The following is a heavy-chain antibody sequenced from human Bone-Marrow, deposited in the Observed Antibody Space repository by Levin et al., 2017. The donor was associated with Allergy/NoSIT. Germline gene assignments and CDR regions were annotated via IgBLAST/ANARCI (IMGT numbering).Heavy chain of an antibody. CDR3: AGESVCGGSGSWIDC. J-gene: IGHJ5*01. CDR1: GESVSSSGFY. D-gene: IGHD3-10*01. CDR2: IYYPGNT. V-gene: IGHV4-31*02. Sequence: SQTLSLTCTVSGESVSSSGFYWTWIRQYPGTGLEWIGHIYYPGNTSYNPSLKSRVSIPEDRPKNQFSLKLDAVTAGATAVYYCAGESVCGGSGSWIDCWGQGTLVTVSS.